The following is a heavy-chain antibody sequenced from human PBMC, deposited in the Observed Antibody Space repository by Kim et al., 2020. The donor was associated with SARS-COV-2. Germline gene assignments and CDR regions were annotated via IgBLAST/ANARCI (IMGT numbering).Heavy chain of an antibody. CDR1: GFTFRSYA. CDR2: IDVFGENT. V-gene: IGHV3-23*01. Sequence: GGSLRLSCVASGFTFRSYAMNWVRQAPGRGLEWVSTIDVFGENTQYAASVKGRFTISRDNSKNTVFLQMNNLRVEDTAIYYCPRGQQMVSGNWFGPWGQG. CDR3: PRGQQMVSGNWFGP. J-gene: IGHJ5*02. D-gene: IGHD1-26*01.